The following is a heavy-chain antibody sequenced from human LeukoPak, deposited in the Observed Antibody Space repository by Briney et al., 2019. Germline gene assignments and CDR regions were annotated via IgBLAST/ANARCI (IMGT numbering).Heavy chain of an antibody. V-gene: IGHV1-46*01. CDR2: IDPSGGST. Sequence: ASVKVSCKASVYTFTTYYMHWVRQAPGQGLEWMGIIDPSGGSTSYAQKFQGRVTMTRDTSTSTVYMELSSLRSDDTAVYYCARLSQQTFDIWGQGTLVTVSS. J-gene: IGHJ3*02. CDR3: ARLSQQTFDI. CDR1: VYTFTTYY.